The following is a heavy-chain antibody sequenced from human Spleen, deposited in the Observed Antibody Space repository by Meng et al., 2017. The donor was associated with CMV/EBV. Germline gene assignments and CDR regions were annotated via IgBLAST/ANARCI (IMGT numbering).Heavy chain of an antibody. Sequence: ETLSLTCAASGFIFGTYNMYWVRQAPGKGLEWVSVISSGSTYIYYADSMKGRFTVSRDNAKNSLYLQMDSLRGEATAVYYCARGWRGDFWSGYLRTLDFWGQGTLVTVSS. CDR2: ISSGSTYI. J-gene: IGHJ4*02. CDR1: GFIFGTYN. V-gene: IGHV3-21*01. D-gene: IGHD3-3*01. CDR3: ARGWRGDFWSGYLRTLDF.